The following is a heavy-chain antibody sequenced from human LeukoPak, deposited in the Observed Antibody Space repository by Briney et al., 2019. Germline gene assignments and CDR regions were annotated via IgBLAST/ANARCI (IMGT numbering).Heavy chain of an antibody. V-gene: IGHV4-34*01. Sequence: PPETLSLTFSVYGGSLSGDYWRWIRQPPGKGLEWIGEINHRESTNYNPSLKSRVTISVDSYKQQFPLQQSSVTDDGAAVYYCARGLDSSSANFDYWGQGTLVTVSS. J-gene: IGHJ4*02. CDR1: GGSLSGDY. D-gene: IGHD6-13*01. CDR2: INHREST. CDR3: ARGLDSSSANFDY.